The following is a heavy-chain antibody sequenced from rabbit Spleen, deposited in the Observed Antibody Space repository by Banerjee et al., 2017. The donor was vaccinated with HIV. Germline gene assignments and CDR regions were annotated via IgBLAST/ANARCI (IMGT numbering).Heavy chain of an antibody. V-gene: IGHV1S40*01. J-gene: IGHJ6*01. CDR3: ARDTGSSFSSYGMDL. CDR1: GVSFTNNNY. D-gene: IGHD8-1*01. Sequence: QSLEESGGDLVKPWASLTLTCTASGVSFTNNNYMCWVRQAPGKGLEWIACIDTGRSGFTYFASWAKGRFTISKTSSTTVTLQMTSLTAADTATYFCARDTGSSFSSYGMDLWGQGTLVTVS. CDR2: IDTGRSGFT.